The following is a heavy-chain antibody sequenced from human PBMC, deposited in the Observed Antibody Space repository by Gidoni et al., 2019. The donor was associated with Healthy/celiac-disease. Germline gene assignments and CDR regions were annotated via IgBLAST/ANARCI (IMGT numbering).Heavy chain of an antibody. CDR3: ARLYDFWSGFYYFDY. J-gene: IGHJ4*02. D-gene: IGHD3-3*01. CDR2: ISSSGTTI. Sequence: QVPLVESGGGLVKPGGSLRLSCTASEFTFNDYYMSWIRQAPGKGLEWVSYISSSGTTIYYADSVKGRFTISRDNAKNSLYLQMNSLRAEDTVVYYCARLYDFWSGFYYFDYWGQGTLVTVSS. V-gene: IGHV3-11*01. CDR1: EFTFNDYY.